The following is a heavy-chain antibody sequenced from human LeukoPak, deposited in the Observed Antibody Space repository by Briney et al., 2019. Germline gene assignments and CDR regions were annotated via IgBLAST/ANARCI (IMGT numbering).Heavy chain of an antibody. CDR3: ASSPSSSPVDYYYMDV. J-gene: IGHJ6*03. CDR2: IIPIFGTA. D-gene: IGHD6-6*01. CDR1: GGTFSSYA. V-gene: IGHV1-69*05. Sequence: SVKASCKASGGTFSSYAISWVRQAPGQGLEWMGGIIPIFGTANYAQKFQGRVTITTDESTSTAYMELSSLRSEDTAVYYCASSPSSSPVDYYYMDVWGKGTTVTVSS.